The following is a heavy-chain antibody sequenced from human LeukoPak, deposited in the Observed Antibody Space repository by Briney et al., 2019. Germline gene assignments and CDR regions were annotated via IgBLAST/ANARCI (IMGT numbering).Heavy chain of an antibody. CDR1: GGSISSYY. D-gene: IGHD6-13*01. J-gene: IGHJ4*02. V-gene: IGHV4-59*08. Sequence: SETLSLTCTVSGGSISSYYWSWIRQPPGKGLEWIGYIYYIGTTTYNPSLKSRVTISLDTSKNQFSLKLSSVTAADTAVYYCARLSGIAAAYPDYWGQGTLVTVSS. CDR2: IYYIGTT. CDR3: ARLSGIAAAYPDY.